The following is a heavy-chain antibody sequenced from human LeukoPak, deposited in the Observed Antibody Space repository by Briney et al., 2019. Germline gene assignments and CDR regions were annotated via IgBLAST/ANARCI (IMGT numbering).Heavy chain of an antibody. D-gene: IGHD2-15*01. V-gene: IGHV3-30-3*01. CDR1: GFTFSSYA. Sequence: SGGSLRLSCAASGFTFSSYAMHWVRQAPGKGLEWVAVISYDGSNKYYADSVKGRFTISRDNSKNTLYLQMNSLRAEDTAVYYCARAGFRVADHDAFDIWGQGTMVTVSS. J-gene: IGHJ3*02. CDR3: ARAGFRVADHDAFDI. CDR2: ISYDGSNK.